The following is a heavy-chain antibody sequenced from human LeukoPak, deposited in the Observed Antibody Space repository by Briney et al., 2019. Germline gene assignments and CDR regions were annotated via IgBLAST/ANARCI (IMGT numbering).Heavy chain of an antibody. Sequence: GGALRLSCAASGFTFSSDSMNWVRQAPGKGLEWVSSISSSSSYIYYADSVKGRFTISRDNANNSLYLQMNSLRAEDTAVYYCARADLRFDAFDIWGQETIVTVSS. V-gene: IGHV3-21*01. CDR3: ARADLRFDAFDI. D-gene: IGHD4-17*01. J-gene: IGHJ3*02. CDR1: GFTFSSDS. CDR2: ISSSSSYI.